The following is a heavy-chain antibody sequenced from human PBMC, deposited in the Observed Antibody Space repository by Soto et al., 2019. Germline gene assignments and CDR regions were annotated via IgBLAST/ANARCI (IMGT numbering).Heavy chain of an antibody. CDR1: GFTFSSYG. J-gene: IGHJ4*02. V-gene: IGHV3-30*18. CDR2: ISYDGTNK. CDR3: AKDGRASGWSEGDY. D-gene: IGHD6-19*01. Sequence: QVQLVESGGGVVQPGRSLRLSCAASGFTFSSYGMHWVRQAPGKGLEWVAVISYDGTNKYYADSVKGRFTILRDNSNNTLYLQMTSLSAEDTAVYYCAKDGRASGWSEGDYWGQGTLVTVSS.